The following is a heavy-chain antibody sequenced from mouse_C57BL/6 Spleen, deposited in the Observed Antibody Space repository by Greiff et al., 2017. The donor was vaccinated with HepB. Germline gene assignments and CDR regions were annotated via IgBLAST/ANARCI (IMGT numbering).Heavy chain of an antibody. V-gene: IGHV1-59*01. CDR3: ASYGNFAWFAY. D-gene: IGHD2-1*01. J-gene: IGHJ3*01. CDR1: GYTFTSYW. Sequence: QVHVKQPGAELVRPGTSVKLSCKASGYTFTSYWMHWVKQRPGQGLEWIGVIDPSDSYTNYNQKFKGKATLTVDTSSSTAYMQLSSLTSEDSAVYYCASYGNFAWFAYWGQGTLVTVSA. CDR2: IDPSDSYT.